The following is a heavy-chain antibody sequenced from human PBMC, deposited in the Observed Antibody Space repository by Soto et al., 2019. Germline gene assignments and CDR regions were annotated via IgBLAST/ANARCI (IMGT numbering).Heavy chain of an antibody. V-gene: IGHV3-23*01. CDR2: IIGSGGST. CDR1: GFTFSSYA. J-gene: IGHJ6*02. D-gene: IGHD4-4*01. CDR3: AKDDFGYSNYPDVVYYYYGMDV. Sequence: GGSLRLSCAASGFTFSSYAMSWVRQAPGKGLEWVSAIIGSGGSTYYADSVKGRFTISRDNSKNTLYLQMNSLRAEDTAVYYCAKDDFGYSNYPDVVYYYYGMDVWGQGTTVTVSS.